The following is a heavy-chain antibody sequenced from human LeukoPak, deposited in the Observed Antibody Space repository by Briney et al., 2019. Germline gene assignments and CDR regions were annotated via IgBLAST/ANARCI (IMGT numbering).Heavy chain of an antibody. Sequence: TGGSLRLSCAASGFTFSDYYMSWIRQAPGKGLEWVSAISGSGGSTYYADSVKGRFTISRDNSKNTLYLQMNSLRAEDTAVYYCAKETGDLSPYFDYWGQGTLVTVSS. J-gene: IGHJ4*02. V-gene: IGHV3-23*01. D-gene: IGHD7-27*01. CDR1: GFTFSDYY. CDR3: AKETGDLSPYFDY. CDR2: ISGSGGST.